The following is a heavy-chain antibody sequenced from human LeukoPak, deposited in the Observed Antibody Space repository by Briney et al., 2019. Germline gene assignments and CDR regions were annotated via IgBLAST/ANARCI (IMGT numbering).Heavy chain of an antibody. V-gene: IGHV1-69*05. CDR3: ARRIAAPTNWFDP. CDR1: GGTFGSYA. J-gene: IGHJ5*02. D-gene: IGHD6-13*01. CDR2: IIPIFGTA. Sequence: SVKVSCKASGGTFGSYAISWVRQAPEQGLEWMGGIIPIFGTANYAQKFQGRVTITTDESTSTAYMELSSLRSEDTAVYYCARRIAAPTNWFDPWGQGTLVTVSS.